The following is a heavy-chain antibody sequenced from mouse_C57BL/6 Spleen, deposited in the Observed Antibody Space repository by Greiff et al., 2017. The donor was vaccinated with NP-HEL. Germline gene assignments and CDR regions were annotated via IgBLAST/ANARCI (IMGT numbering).Heavy chain of an antibody. CDR3: ARMGDASYRAWFAY. J-gene: IGHJ3*01. Sequence: QVQLQQPGAELVKPGASVKLSCKASGYTFTSYWMHWVKQRPGQGLEWIGMIHPNSGSTNYNEKFKSKATLTVDKSSSTAYMQLSSLTSEDSAVYYCARMGDASYRAWFAYWGQGTLVTVSA. CDR1: GYTFTSYW. V-gene: IGHV1-64*01. CDR2: IHPNSGST. D-gene: IGHD1-1*01.